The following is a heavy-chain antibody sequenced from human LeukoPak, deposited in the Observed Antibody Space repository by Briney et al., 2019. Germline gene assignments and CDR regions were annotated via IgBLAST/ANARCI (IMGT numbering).Heavy chain of an antibody. CDR2: IYTSGST. J-gene: IGHJ4*02. CDR1: GGSISSYY. D-gene: IGHD3-10*01. V-gene: IGHV4-4*07. Sequence: PSETLSLTCTVSGGSISSYYWSRIRQPAGKGLEWIGRIYTSGSTNYNPSLKSRVTMSVDTSKNQFSLKLSSVTAADTAVYYCARLSLHYYGSGSYYRERYYFDYWGQGTLVTVSS. CDR3: ARLSLHYYGSGSYYRERYYFDY.